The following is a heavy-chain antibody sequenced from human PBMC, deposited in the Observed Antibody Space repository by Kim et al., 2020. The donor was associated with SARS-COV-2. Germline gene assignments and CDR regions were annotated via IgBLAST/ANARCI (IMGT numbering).Heavy chain of an antibody. Sequence: AQKFQGRVTITADKSTNTAYMELSSLRSEDTAVYYCAKSTTTYYFYGLDVWGQGTTVTVSS. J-gene: IGHJ6*02. CDR3: AKSTTTYYFYGLDV. V-gene: IGHV1-69*02. D-gene: IGHD1-26*01.